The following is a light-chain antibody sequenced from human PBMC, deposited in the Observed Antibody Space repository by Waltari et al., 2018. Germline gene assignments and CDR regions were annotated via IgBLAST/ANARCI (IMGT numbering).Light chain of an antibody. Sequence: EIVLTQSPGTLSLSPGEIATISCRASQSVGRYLAWYQQKPGQAPRLLIYDASSRATGIPDRFSGGGSGTDFSLTISRLEPEDFAAYHCQHYVSLPVTFGQGTKVEIK. J-gene: IGKJ1*01. CDR2: DAS. CDR1: QSVGRY. CDR3: QHYVSLPVT. V-gene: IGKV3-20*01.